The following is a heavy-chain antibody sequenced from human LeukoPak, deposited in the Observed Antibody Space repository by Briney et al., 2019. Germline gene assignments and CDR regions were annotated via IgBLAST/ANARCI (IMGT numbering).Heavy chain of an antibody. CDR2: IGGDIVT. J-gene: IGHJ4*02. D-gene: IGHD1-26*01. V-gene: IGHV3-23*01. Sequence: GGSLRLSCAPSRFAFNSYAMSRVRQAPGDALEGVSAIGGDIVTGDPDPVTVRFAISRDNSKNTLYLHLNSPGVWDPAIYYCAKGSAQWDIYDYWGQGTLVTVSS. CDR1: RFAFNSYA. CDR3: AKGSAQWDIYDY.